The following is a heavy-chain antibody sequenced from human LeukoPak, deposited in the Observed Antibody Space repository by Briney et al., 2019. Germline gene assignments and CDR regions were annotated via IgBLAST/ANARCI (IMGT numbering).Heavy chain of an antibody. CDR2: IIPILGIA. CDR1: RGTFSSYA. J-gene: IGHJ4*02. Sequence: SVTVSCMASRGTFSSYAISWVRQAPGQGLEWVGRIIPILGIANYAQKFQGRVTLTADKSTSTAYMELSSLRSEDTAVYYCASNLVDTAMVVAYDYWGQGTLVTVSS. V-gene: IGHV1-69*10. CDR3: ASNLVDTAMVVAYDY. D-gene: IGHD5-18*01.